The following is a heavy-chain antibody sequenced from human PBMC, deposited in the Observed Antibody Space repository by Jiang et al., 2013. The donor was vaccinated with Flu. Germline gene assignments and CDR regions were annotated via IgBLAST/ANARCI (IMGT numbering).Heavy chain of an antibody. Sequence: GSGLVKPSQTLSLTCTVSGGSISSGSYYWSWIRQPAGKGLEWIGRIYTSGSTNYNPSLKSRVTISVDTSKNQFSLKLSSVTAADTAVYYCARGYGDPDNWLGFDPWGQGTLVTVSS. CDR3: ARGYGDPDNWLGFDP. V-gene: IGHV4-61*02. CDR2: IYTSGST. CDR1: GGSISSGSYY. J-gene: IGHJ5*02. D-gene: IGHD4-17*01.